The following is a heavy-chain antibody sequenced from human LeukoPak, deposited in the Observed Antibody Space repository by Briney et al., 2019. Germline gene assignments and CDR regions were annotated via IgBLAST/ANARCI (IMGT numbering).Heavy chain of an antibody. CDR3: ARDDGGDLNDAFDI. CDR1: GLTFGKYT. Sequence: GGSLRLSCAASGLTFGKYTMNWVRQAPGKGLEWVSSITGSSDYIYYADSVKGRFTISRDNAKNSVYLQMNSLRAEDTAVYYCARDDGGDLNDAFDIWGQGTMGTVSS. D-gene: IGHD2-21*02. V-gene: IGHV3-21*01. CDR2: ITGSSDYI. J-gene: IGHJ3*02.